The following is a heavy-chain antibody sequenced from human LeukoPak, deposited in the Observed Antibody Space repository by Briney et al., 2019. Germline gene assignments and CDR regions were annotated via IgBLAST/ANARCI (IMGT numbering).Heavy chain of an antibody. Sequence: ASVKVSRKASGYTFTSYGISWVRQAPGQGLEWMGWISAYNGNTNYAQKLQGRVTMTTDTSTSTAYMELRSLRSDDTAVYYCARYLGYCSGGSCYFDYWGQGTLVTVSS. V-gene: IGHV1-18*01. D-gene: IGHD2-15*01. CDR3: ARYLGYCSGGSCYFDY. CDR2: ISAYNGNT. J-gene: IGHJ4*02. CDR1: GYTFTSYG.